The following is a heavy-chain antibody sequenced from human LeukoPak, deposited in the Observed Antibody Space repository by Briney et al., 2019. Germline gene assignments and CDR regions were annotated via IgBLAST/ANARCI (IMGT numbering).Heavy chain of an antibody. J-gene: IGHJ4*02. CDR2: ISAYNGNT. D-gene: IGHD2-21*01. V-gene: IGHV1-18*01. Sequence: ASVKVSCKVSGYTLTELSMHWVRQAPGQGLEWMGWISAYNGNTNYAQKLQGRVTMTTDTSTSTAYMELRSLRSDDTAVYYCARGDLTSYFDYWGQGTLVTVSS. CDR3: ARGDLTSYFDY. CDR1: GYTLTELS.